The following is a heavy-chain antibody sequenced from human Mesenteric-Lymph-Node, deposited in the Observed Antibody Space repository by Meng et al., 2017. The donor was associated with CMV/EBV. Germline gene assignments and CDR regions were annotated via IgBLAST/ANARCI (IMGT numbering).Heavy chain of an antibody. CDR2: IYPGDSDT. J-gene: IGHJ2*01. V-gene: IGHV5-51*01. CDR1: GYSFTTYW. D-gene: IGHD3-3*01. Sequence: GESLKISCKGFGYSFTTYWIEWVRQVPGKGLEWMGIIYPGDSDTKYSPSFQGLVTISADKSISTAYLQWSSLKASDTAMYYCARHGGYYDFWSGYWYFDLWGRGTLVTVSS. CDR3: ARHGGYYDFWSGYWYFDL.